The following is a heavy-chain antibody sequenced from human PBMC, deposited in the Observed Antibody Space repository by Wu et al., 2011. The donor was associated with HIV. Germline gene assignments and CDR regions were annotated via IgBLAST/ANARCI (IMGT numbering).Heavy chain of an antibody. CDR2: IIPIFVTP. CDR3: WNRAVAAYMDV. Sequence: QVQLVQSGAEVKKPGSSVKVSCKASGGTFSRYTISWVRQAPGQGLEWMGGIIPIFVTPNYAQKFQGRVTITADKSTSTAYMELSSLRSEDTAVYYCWNRAVAAYMDVWGTKGTTGHRLL. J-gene: IGHJ6*03. CDR1: GGTFSRYT. D-gene: IGHD6-19*01. V-gene: IGHV1-69*06.